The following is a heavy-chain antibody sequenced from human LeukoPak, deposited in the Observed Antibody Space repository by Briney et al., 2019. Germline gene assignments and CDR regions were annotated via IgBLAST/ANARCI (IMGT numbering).Heavy chain of an antibody. CDR1: GFTFKSYA. CDR2: INTNGANT. Sequence: PGGSLRLSCSASGFTFKSYAMHWVRQAPGKGLEYVSSINTNGANTYYADSVKGRFTISRDNSRNTVYVQMNSLTPEDTAVYYCVKGLDYSSSQMDSLGQGTLVTVSS. V-gene: IGHV3-64*05. CDR3: VKGLDYSSSQMDS. J-gene: IGHJ4*02. D-gene: IGHD6-6*01.